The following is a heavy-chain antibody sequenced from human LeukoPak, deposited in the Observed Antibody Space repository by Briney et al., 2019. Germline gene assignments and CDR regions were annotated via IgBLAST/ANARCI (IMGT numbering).Heavy chain of an antibody. V-gene: IGHV4-39*07. Sequence: SETLSLTCTVSGGSITITNYYWGWIRQPPGKGLEWVGNIYYDGSTYYNPSLKSRVTISIDTSKNQFSLKLSSVTAADTAVYYCARGYFYFDYWGQGTLVTASS. J-gene: IGHJ4*02. D-gene: IGHD1-1*01. CDR2: IYYDGST. CDR1: GGSITITNYY. CDR3: ARGYFYFDY.